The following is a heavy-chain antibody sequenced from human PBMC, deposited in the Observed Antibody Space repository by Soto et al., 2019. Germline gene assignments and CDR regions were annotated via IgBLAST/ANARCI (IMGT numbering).Heavy chain of an antibody. Sequence: QVQLVQSGAEVKKPGSSVRVSCEASGGTFSGYHVHWVRQAPGQGLEWMGGIIPVFDSANYAQKFQGRVTFTADESTSTAYLVLSSLRSEDTAVYFCATNPSAGSFFDNWGQGTLVTVSS. V-gene: IGHV1-69*01. J-gene: IGHJ4*02. CDR1: GGTFSGYH. CDR2: IIPVFDSA. CDR3: ATNPSAGSFFDN. D-gene: IGHD6-13*01.